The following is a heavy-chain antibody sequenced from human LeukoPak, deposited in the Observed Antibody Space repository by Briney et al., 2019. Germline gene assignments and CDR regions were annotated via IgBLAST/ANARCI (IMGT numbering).Heavy chain of an antibody. CDR1: GFTFSSYS. CDR3: ARDRRGYSGYDPMYYFDY. V-gene: IGHV3-21*01. CDR2: ISSSSSYI. J-gene: IGHJ4*02. D-gene: IGHD5-12*01. Sequence: PGGSLRLSCAASGFTFSSYSMNWVRQAPGKGLEWVSSISSSSSYINYADSVKGRFTISRDNAKNSLYLQMNSLRAEDTAVYYCARDRRGYSGYDPMYYFDYWGQGTLVTVSS.